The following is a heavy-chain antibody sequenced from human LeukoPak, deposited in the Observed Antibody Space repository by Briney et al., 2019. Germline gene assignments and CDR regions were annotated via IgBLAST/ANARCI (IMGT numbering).Heavy chain of an antibody. Sequence: GGSLRLSCAASGFTFSSYDMTWVRQAPGRGLEWVSAISGSGGSTYYADSVKGRFTISRDNSKNTLYLQMNSLRAEDTAVYYCAKHVAGKIMGFDPWGQGTLVTVSS. V-gene: IGHV3-23*01. CDR2: ISGSGGST. CDR3: AKHVAGKIMGFDP. CDR1: GFTFSSYD. J-gene: IGHJ5*02. D-gene: IGHD6-19*01.